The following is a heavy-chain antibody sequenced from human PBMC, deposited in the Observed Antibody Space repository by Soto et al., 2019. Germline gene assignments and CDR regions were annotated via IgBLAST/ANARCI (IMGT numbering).Heavy chain of an antibody. CDR3: ARGVGYCSSTSCPEDYYYYGMDV. CDR2: IIPIFGTA. D-gene: IGHD2-2*01. CDR1: GGTFSSYA. J-gene: IGHJ6*02. Sequence: VQLVQSGAEVKKPGSSVKVSCKASGGTFSSYAISWVRQAPGQGLEWMGGIIPIFGTANYAQKFQGRVTITADESTSTAYMELSSLRSEDTAVYYCARGVGYCSSTSCPEDYYYYGMDVWGQGTTVTVSS. V-gene: IGHV1-69*01.